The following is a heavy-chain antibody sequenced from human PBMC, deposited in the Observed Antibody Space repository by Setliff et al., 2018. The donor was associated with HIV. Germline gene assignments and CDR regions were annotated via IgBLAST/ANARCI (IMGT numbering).Heavy chain of an antibody. V-gene: IGHV4-39*07. D-gene: IGHD1-26*01. J-gene: IGHJ4*02. CDR1: GGSISSRDFY. CDR2: IAYTGSG. CDR3: AREVRWELPQGFDH. Sequence: SETLSLTCTVSGGSISSRDFYWGWIRQPPGKGLEWIGSIAYTGSGYYNSSLKSRVTISVDTSRNECSLKLTFVTAADTAVYYCAREVRWELPQGFDHWGQGSQVTVSS.